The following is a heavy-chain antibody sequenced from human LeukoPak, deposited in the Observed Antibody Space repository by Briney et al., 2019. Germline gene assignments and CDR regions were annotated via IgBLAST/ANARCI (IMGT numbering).Heavy chain of an antibody. Sequence: ASVKVSCKASGYTFTSYAMNWVRQAPGQGLEWMGWINPNSGGTNYAQKFQGRVTMTRDTSISTAYMELSRLRSDDTAVYYCARIDGIAAAYWGQGTLVTVSS. V-gene: IGHV1-2*02. D-gene: IGHD6-13*01. CDR1: GYTFTSYA. J-gene: IGHJ4*02. CDR3: ARIDGIAAAY. CDR2: INPNSGGT.